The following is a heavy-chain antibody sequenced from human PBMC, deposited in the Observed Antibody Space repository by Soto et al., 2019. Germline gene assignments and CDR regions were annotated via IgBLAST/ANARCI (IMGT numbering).Heavy chain of an antibody. J-gene: IGHJ3*02. CDR2: ISAYNGNT. CDR1: GYTFTSYG. V-gene: IGHV1-18*01. Sequence: ASVKVSCKASGYTFTSYGISWVRQAPGQGLEWMGWISAYNGNTNYAQKLQGRVTMTTDTSTSTAYMELRSLRSDDTAVYYCARDPYNWNDGRPLYGAFDIWGQGTMVTVSS. D-gene: IGHD1-20*01. CDR3: ARDPYNWNDGRPLYGAFDI.